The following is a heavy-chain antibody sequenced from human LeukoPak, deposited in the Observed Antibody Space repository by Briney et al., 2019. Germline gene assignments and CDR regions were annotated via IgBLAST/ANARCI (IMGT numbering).Heavy chain of an antibody. D-gene: IGHD3-22*01. CDR3: ANPYYYDSSGYPDAFDI. CDR2: ISYDGSNK. J-gene: IGHJ3*02. V-gene: IGHV3-30*18. CDR1: GFTFSSYG. Sequence: PGRSLRLSCAASGFTFSSYGMHWVRQAPGKGLEWVAVISYDGSNKYYADSVKGRFTISRDNSKNTLYLQMNSLRAEDTAVYYCANPYYYDSSGYPDAFDIWGQGTMVTVSS.